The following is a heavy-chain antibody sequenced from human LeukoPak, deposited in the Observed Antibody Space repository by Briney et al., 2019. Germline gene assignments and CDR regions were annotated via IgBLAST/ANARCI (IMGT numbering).Heavy chain of an antibody. V-gene: IGHV3-23*01. J-gene: IGHJ4*02. CDR2: TSSSDAGT. CDR3: AKAPVTSCRGAYCYPFDS. CDR1: GFTLSTYA. D-gene: IGHD2-21*01. Sequence: PGGSLRLSCAASGFTLSTYAMSWVRQTTGKGLEWVAVTSSSDAGTYHADSVRGRFTISRDNSKNTLYLQMNSLRAEDAAVYFCAKAPVTSCRGAYCYPFDSWGQGTLVTVSS.